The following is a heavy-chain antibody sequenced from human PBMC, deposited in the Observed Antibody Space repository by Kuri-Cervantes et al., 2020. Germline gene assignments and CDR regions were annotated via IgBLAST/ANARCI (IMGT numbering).Heavy chain of an antibody. CDR3: ARDSPYCSSASCYGFYDY. V-gene: IGHV3-15*01. CDR1: GFTFSNAW. D-gene: IGHD2-2*01. Sequence: GESLKISCAASGFTFSNAWVSWVRQAPGKGLEWVGRIKSKTDGGTTDYAAPVKGRFTISRDDSKNTLYLQMNSLRAEDTAVYYCARDSPYCSSASCYGFYDYWGQGTLVTVSS. J-gene: IGHJ4*02. CDR2: IKSKTDGGTT.